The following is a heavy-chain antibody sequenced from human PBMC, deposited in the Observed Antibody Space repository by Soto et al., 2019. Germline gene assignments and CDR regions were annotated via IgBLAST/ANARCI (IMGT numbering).Heavy chain of an antibody. Sequence: SETLSLTCPVSGDSISRGEYYWSWIRQPPGKGLEWIGYIYYSGSTNYNPSLKSRVTISVDTSKNQFSPKLSSVTAADTAVYYCARSDGRYWGQGTLVTVSS. CDR3: ARSDGRY. CDR2: IYYSGST. J-gene: IGHJ4*02. CDR1: GDSISRGEYY. V-gene: IGHV4-61*08.